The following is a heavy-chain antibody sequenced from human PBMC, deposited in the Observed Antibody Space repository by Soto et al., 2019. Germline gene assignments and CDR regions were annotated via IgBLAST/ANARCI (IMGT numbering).Heavy chain of an antibody. D-gene: IGHD3-9*01. CDR3: ARGRGYFDPYFV. J-gene: IGHJ4*02. CDR2: IYYSGST. CDR1: GGSISSYY. V-gene: IGHV4-59*01. Sequence: SETLSLTCTVSGGSISSYYWSWIRQPPGKGLEWIGYIYYSGSTNYNPSLKSRVTISVDTSKNQFSLKLSSATAADTAVYYCARGRGYFDPYFVWGQGTLVTVSS.